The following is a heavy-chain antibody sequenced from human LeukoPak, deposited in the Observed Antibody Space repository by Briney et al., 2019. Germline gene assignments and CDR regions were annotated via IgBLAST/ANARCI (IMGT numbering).Heavy chain of an antibody. CDR1: GGSVSGNNYY. J-gene: IGHJ5*02. V-gene: IGHV4-39*07. CDR3: ARGGLITIFGVVILPSRHNWFDP. D-gene: IGHD3-3*01. Sequence: SETLSLTCSVSGGSVSGNNYYWGWIRQPPGKGLEWIGEINHSGSTNYNPSLKSRVTISVDTSKNQFSLKLSSVTAADTAVYYCARGGLITIFGVVILPSRHNWFDPWGQGTLVTVSS. CDR2: INHSGST.